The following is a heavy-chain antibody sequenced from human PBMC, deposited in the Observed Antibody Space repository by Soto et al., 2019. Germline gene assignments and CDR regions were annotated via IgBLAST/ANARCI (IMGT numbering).Heavy chain of an antibody. J-gene: IGHJ3*02. CDR1: GFTFSNSA. CDR2: MSGSGTST. D-gene: IGHD2-8*01. V-gene: IGHV3-23*01. Sequence: GGSLRLSCVASGFTFSNSAMSWVRQAPGKGLEWVSTMSGSGTSTFYADSVKGRFTISRDNPKDTLFLQMYSLRAEDTAIYYCARGLWGLLITQVFDIWGQGTMVTVSS. CDR3: ARGLWGLLITQVFDI.